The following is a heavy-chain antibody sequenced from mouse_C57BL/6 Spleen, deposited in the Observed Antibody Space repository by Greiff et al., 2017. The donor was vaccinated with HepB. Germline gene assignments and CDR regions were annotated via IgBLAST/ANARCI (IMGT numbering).Heavy chain of an antibody. Sequence: QVTLKESGPGILQSSQTLSLTCSFSGFSLSTSGMGVSWIRQPSGKGLEWLAHIYWDDDKRYNPSLKSRLTISKDTSRNQVFLKITSVDTADTATYYCARIGRTLYYFDYWGQGTTLTVSS. CDR3: ARIGRTLYYFDY. CDR1: GFSLSTSGMG. J-gene: IGHJ2*01. CDR2: IYWDDDK. V-gene: IGHV8-12*01.